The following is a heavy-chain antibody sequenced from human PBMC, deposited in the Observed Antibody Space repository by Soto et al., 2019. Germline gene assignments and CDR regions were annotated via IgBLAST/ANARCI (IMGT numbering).Heavy chain of an antibody. D-gene: IGHD7-27*01. CDR2: IIPIFGTA. CDR3: ARGNLGLSRYYYYGMDV. Sequence: QVQLVQSGAEVKKPGSSVKVSCKASGGTFSSYAISWVRQAPGQGLEGMGGIIPIFGTANYAQKFQGRVTITSDESTSTAYMELSSLRSEDTAVYYCARGNLGLSRYYYYGMDVWGQGTTVTVSS. CDR1: GGTFSSYA. V-gene: IGHV1-69*01. J-gene: IGHJ6*02.